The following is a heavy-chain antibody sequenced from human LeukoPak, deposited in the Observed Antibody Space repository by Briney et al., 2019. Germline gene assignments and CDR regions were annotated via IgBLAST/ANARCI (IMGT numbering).Heavy chain of an antibody. V-gene: IGHV1-69*13. CDR2: IIPISGTA. D-gene: IGHD3-9*01. CDR1: GGTFSSYA. Sequence: SVKVACKASGGTFSSYAISWVRQAPGQGLEWMGGIIPISGTANYAQKFQGRVTITADESTSTAYMELSSLRSEDTAVYYCPRGGYDILTGYYSIWGQGTLVTVSS. CDR3: PRGGYDILTGYYSI. J-gene: IGHJ4*02.